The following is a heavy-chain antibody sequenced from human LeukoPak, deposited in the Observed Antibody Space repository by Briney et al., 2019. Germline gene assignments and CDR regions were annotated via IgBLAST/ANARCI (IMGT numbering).Heavy chain of an antibody. CDR1: GYSFTSYW. V-gene: IGHV5-51*01. J-gene: IGHJ4*02. CDR3: ARAYYYGSGSYQFDY. CDR2: IYPGDSDT. Sequence: GESLKISCKGSGYSFTSYWIGWVRQMPGKGLEWTGIIYPGDSDTRYSPSFQGQVTISADKSISTAYLQWSSLKASDTAMYYCARAYYYGSGSYQFDYWGQGTLVTVSS. D-gene: IGHD3-10*01.